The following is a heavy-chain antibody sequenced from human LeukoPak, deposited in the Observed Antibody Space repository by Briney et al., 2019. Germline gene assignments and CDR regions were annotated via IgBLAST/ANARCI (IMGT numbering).Heavy chain of an antibody. Sequence: WASVKVSCKASGYTLTSYYMHWVRQAPGQGLEWMGIINPSGGSTSYAQKFQGRVTMTRDMSTSTVYMELSSLRSEDTAVYYCARVGGYSGSYSGEFDYWGQGTLVTVSS. CDR3: ARVGGYSGSYSGEFDY. D-gene: IGHD1-26*01. J-gene: IGHJ4*02. CDR1: GYTLTSYY. CDR2: INPSGGST. V-gene: IGHV1-46*01.